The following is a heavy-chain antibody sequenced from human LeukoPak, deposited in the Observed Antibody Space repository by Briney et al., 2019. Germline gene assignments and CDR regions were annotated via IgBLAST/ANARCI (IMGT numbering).Heavy chain of an antibody. Sequence: GGSLRLSCAASGFTFSSYAMSWVRQAPGKGLEWVAVISYDGSNKYYADSVKGRFTISRDNSKNTLYLQMNSLRAEDTAVYYCAKILTDFDYWGQGTLVTVSS. J-gene: IGHJ4*02. CDR1: GFTFSSYA. CDR2: ISYDGSNK. D-gene: IGHD3-9*01. V-gene: IGHV3-30-3*01. CDR3: AKILTDFDY.